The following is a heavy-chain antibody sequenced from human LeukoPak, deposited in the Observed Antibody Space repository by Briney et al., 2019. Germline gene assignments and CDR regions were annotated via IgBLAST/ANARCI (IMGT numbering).Heavy chain of an antibody. J-gene: IGHJ3*02. D-gene: IGHD2-2*01. CDR3: ARGIPPYVGYCSSTSCRDDAFDI. V-gene: IGHV1-2*02. CDR1: GYTFTGYY. Sequence: ASVKVSCKASGYTFTGYYMHWVRQAPGQGLEWMGWINPNSGGTNYAQKFQGRVTITTDESTSTAYMELSSLRSEDTAVYYCARGIPPYVGYCSSTSCRDDAFDIWGQGTTVTVSS. CDR2: INPNSGGT.